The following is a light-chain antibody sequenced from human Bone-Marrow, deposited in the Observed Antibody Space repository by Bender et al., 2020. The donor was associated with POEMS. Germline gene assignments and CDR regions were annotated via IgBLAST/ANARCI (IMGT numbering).Light chain of an antibody. V-gene: IGLV1-44*01. J-gene: IGLJ3*02. CDR1: SSNIGSNY. CDR2: KNN. CDR3: ATWHDSLNGWV. Sequence: QSVLTQPPSASGTPGQRVTISCSGSSSNIGSNYVHWYQQVPGTAPKLLIYKNNQRPSGVPDRFSGSKSGTSASLAISALQSEDEGDYYCATWHDSLNGWVFGGGTKLAVL.